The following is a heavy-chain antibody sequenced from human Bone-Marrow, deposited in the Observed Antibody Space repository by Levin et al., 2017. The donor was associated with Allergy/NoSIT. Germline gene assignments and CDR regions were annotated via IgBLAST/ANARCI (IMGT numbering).Heavy chain of an antibody. CDR1: GFTFSSYA. CDR3: ARGIPINPGQLRYFDWLLPTFDY. CDR2: ISYDGSNK. D-gene: IGHD3-9*01. Sequence: PGESLKISCAASGFTFSSYAMHWVRQAPGKGLEWVAVISYDGSNKYYADSVKGRFTISRDNSKNTLYLQMNSLRAEDTAVYYCARGIPINPGQLRYFDWLLPTFDYWGQGTLVTVSS. V-gene: IGHV3-30-3*01. J-gene: IGHJ4*02.